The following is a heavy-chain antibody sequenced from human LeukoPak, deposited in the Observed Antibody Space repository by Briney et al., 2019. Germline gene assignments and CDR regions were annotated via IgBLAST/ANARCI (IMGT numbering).Heavy chain of an antibody. D-gene: IGHD6-19*01. J-gene: IGHJ1*01. CDR1: GGTFSSYA. V-gene: IGHV1-69*06. CDR2: IIPIFGTA. CDR3: ARDGGYTSGTTSGYFQH. Sequence: AVKVSCKASGGTFSSYAISWVRQAPGQGLEWMGGIIPIFGTANYAQKFQGRVTITADKSTSTAYMELSSLRSEDTAVYYCARDGGYTSGTTSGYFQHWGQGTLVTVSS.